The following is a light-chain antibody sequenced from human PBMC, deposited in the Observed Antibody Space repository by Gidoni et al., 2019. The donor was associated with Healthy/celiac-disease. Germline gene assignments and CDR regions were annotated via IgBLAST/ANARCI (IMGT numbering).Light chain of an antibody. Sequence: DIQMTQSPSSLSASVGDRVTITCRASQSISSYLNWYQQKPGQAPKLLIYAASSFPSGVPPRFSGSGSGTDFTLTISSLQPEDFATYYCQQSYSTPITFGEGTRLEIK. CDR1: QSISSY. J-gene: IGKJ5*01. V-gene: IGKV1-39*01. CDR3: QQSYSTPIT. CDR2: AAS.